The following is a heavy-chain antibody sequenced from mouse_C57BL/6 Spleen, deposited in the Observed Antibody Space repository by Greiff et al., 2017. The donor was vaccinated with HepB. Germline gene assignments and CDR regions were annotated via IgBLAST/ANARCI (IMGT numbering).Heavy chain of an antibody. CDR2: IYPRDGST. CDR1: GYTFTSYD. CDR3: ARRVTTVLAAPFDY. J-gene: IGHJ2*01. Sequence: VQLVESGPELVKPGASVKLSCKASGYTFTSYDINWVKQRPGQGLEWIGWIYPRDGSTKYNEKFKGKATLTVDTSSSTAYMELHSLTSEDSAVYFCARRVTTVLAAPFDYWGQGTTLTVSS. V-gene: IGHV1-85*01. D-gene: IGHD1-1*01.